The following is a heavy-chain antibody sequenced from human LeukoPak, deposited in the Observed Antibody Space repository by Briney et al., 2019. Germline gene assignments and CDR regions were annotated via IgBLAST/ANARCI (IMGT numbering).Heavy chain of an antibody. CDR3: ARGRVGVAVSDY. J-gene: IGHJ4*02. CDR1: GFTFSSYS. D-gene: IGHD6-19*01. CDR2: ISCSSSYM. V-gene: IGHV3-21*01. Sequence: GGSLRLSCAASGFTFSSYSMNWVRQAPGKGLEWASSISCSSSYMYYPDSVKGRFTITRDNAKNSLYLQMNSLRAGDTAVYYCARGRVGVAVSDYWGQGTLVTVSS.